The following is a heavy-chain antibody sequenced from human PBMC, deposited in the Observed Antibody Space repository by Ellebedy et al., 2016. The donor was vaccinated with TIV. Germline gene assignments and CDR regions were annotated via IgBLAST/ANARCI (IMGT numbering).Heavy chain of an antibody. CDR1: GGTFSSYA. J-gene: IGHJ4*02. CDR3: AREAKNYYDSSGYYYFSHFDY. D-gene: IGHD3-22*01. Sequence: SVKVSXKASGGTFSSYAISWVRQAPGQGLEWMGGIIPIFGTANYAQKFQGRVTITADESTSTAYMELSSLRSEDTAVYYCAREAKNYYDSSGYYYFSHFDYWGQGTLVTVSS. V-gene: IGHV1-69*13. CDR2: IIPIFGTA.